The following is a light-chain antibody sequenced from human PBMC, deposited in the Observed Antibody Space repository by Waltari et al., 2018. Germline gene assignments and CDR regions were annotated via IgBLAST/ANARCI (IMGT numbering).Light chain of an antibody. J-gene: IGLJ2*01. V-gene: IGLV2-23*01. Sequence: QSALTQPASVSGSPGQSITISCTSDVGNYHLVSWYQQRPGTAPKLKIYGATKRPSGVSDRFSGSKSVNTASLTISGLQAEYEADYYCCTFTSSGTWVFGGGTKLTVL. CDR2: GAT. CDR1: SDVGNYHL. CDR3: CTFTSSGTWV.